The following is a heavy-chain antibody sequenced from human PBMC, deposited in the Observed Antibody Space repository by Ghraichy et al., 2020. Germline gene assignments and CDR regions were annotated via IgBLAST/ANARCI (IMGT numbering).Heavy chain of an antibody. D-gene: IGHD3-16*01. CDR2: ISYDGSIK. J-gene: IGHJ6*02. Sequence: GSLRLSCAASGFRFSDFGMHWVRQAPGKGLEWVGIISYDGSIKYYVDSVRGRFTIARDNSKNTLYLQMDSLRTEDTAVYYCAKGGGYYYYFGIDVWGQGTTVTVSS. CDR1: GFRFSDFG. CDR3: AKGGGYYYYFGIDV. V-gene: IGHV3-30*18.